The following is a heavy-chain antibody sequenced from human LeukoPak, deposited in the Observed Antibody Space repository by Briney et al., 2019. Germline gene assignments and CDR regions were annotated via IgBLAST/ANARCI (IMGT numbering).Heavy chain of an antibody. D-gene: IGHD2-2*01. CDR1: GFTFSSYV. CDR3: AKGIYTSTSYYDS. J-gene: IGHJ4*02. CDR2: ITGGGDYT. V-gene: IGHV3-23*01. Sequence: GGSLRLSRAASGFTFSSYVMTWVRQAPGKGLAWVSTITGGGDYTYYVDSVKGRFTISRDNSKNTLYLQVNSLRAEDTAVYYCAKGIYTSTSYYDSWGQGTLVTVSS.